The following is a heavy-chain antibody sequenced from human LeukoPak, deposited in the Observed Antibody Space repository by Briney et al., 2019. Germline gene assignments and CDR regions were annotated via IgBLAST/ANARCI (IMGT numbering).Heavy chain of an antibody. Sequence: PGGSLGPSCAASGFSFSSYWMSWVRQAPGKGLEWVANIKEDGSEKYYVDSVKGRLTISRDNAKNSLYLQMNSLRVEDTAVYYCARGGSWTGSFTDFDYWGQGTLVTVSS. CDR3: ARGGSWTGSFTDFDY. CDR1: GFSFSSYW. D-gene: IGHD3/OR15-3a*01. CDR2: IKEDGSEK. J-gene: IGHJ4*02. V-gene: IGHV3-7*03.